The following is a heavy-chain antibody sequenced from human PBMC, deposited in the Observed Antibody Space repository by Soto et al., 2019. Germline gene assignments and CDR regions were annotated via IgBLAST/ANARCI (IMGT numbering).Heavy chain of an antibody. Sequence: EVQLVESGGGLVQPGGSLRLSCAASGFTFSSYSMNWVRQAPGKGLEWVSYISSSSSTIYYADSVKGRFTISRDNAKNSLYLQMNSLRDEDTAVYYCARDKVWFGELLSPNWFDPWGQGTLVTVSS. D-gene: IGHD3-10*01. CDR3: ARDKVWFGELLSPNWFDP. CDR1: GFTFSSYS. V-gene: IGHV3-48*02. CDR2: ISSSSSTI. J-gene: IGHJ5*02.